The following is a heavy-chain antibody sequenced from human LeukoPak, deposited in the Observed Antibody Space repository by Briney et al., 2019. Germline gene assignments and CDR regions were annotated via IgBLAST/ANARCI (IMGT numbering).Heavy chain of an antibody. CDR2: IYTSGST. V-gene: IGHV4-61*02. CDR3: ARDLRGAAQFDP. Sequence: PLETLSLTCTVSGGSISSSSYYWSWIRQPAGKGLEWIGRIYTSGSTNYNPSLKSRVTISVDTSKNQFSLKLSSVTAADTAVYYCARDLRGAAQFDPWGQGTLVTVSS. CDR1: GGSISSSSYY. J-gene: IGHJ5*02. D-gene: IGHD6-6*01.